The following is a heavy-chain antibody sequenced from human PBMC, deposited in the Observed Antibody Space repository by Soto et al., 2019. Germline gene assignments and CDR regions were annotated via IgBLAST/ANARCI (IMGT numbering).Heavy chain of an antibody. CDR2: INTHNGNT. J-gene: IGHJ6*02. Sequence: GASVKVSCKASGYTFTTYGISWVRQAPGQGLEWLGWINTHNGNTNYAQNLQGRVIMTADTSTNTAYMELRSLRSDDTAIYYCTRAGSAPYYYYGMDAWGQGTTLTVSS. D-gene: IGHD3-10*01. CDR3: TRAGSAPYYYYGMDA. CDR1: GYTFTTYG. V-gene: IGHV1-18*01.